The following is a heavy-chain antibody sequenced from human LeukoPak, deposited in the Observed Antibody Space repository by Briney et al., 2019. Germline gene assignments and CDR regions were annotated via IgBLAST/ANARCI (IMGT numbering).Heavy chain of an antibody. CDR2: IRYDGSNK. CDR3: AKGPCSGGSCSQEYYYYYMDV. V-gene: IGHV3-30*02. Sequence: PGGSLRLSCAASGFTFSSYGMHSVRQAPGKGLGWVAFIRYDGSNKYYADSVKGRFTISRDNSKNTLYLQMNSLRAEDTAVYYCAKGPCSGGSCSQEYYYYYMDVWGKGTTVTISS. D-gene: IGHD2-15*01. CDR1: GFTFSSYG. J-gene: IGHJ6*03.